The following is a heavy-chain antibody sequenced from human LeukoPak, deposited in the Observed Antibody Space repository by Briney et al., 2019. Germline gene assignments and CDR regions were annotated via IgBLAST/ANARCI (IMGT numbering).Heavy chain of an antibody. V-gene: IGHV3-23*01. CDR1: GFTLSSYA. J-gene: IGHJ3*01. CDR3: VKDIQLST. CDR2: VSSSGRNT. Sequence: GGSLRLSCAASGFTLSSYAMSWVRQAPGRGLEWVSSVSSSGRNTYYADSVKGRFTISRDNSENTVYLQMSSLRAEDTAVYYCVKDIQLSTWGLGTMVTVSS. D-gene: IGHD5-24*01.